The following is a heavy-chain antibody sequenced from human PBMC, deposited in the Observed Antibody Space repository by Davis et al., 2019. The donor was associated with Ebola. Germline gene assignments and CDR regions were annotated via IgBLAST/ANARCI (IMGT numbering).Heavy chain of an antibody. D-gene: IGHD1-1*01. CDR3: AKDLPGTAIDY. CDR2: ISYDGSNK. Sequence: GESLKISCAASGFTFSSYWMSWVRQAPGKGLEWVAVISYDGSNKYYADSVKGRFTISRDNSKNTLYLQMNSLRAEDTAVYYCAKDLPGTAIDYWGQGTLVTVSS. J-gene: IGHJ4*02. V-gene: IGHV3-30*18. CDR1: GFTFSSYW.